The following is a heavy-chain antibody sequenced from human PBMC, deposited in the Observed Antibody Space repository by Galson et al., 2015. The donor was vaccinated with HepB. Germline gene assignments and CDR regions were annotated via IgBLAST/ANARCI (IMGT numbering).Heavy chain of an antibody. V-gene: IGHV2-5*02. J-gene: IGHJ1*01. CDR2: IYWDDDK. CDR1: GFSLSTSGVG. D-gene: IGHD6-6*01. Sequence: PALVKPTQTLTLTCTFSGFSLSTSGVGVGWIRQPPGKALEWLALIYWDDDKRYSPSLKSRLTITKDTSKNQVVLTMTNMDPVDTATYYCAHPSSSSASSGLKNNGGWRFYFQHWGQGTLVTVSS. CDR3: AHPSSSSASSGLKNNGGWRFYFQH.